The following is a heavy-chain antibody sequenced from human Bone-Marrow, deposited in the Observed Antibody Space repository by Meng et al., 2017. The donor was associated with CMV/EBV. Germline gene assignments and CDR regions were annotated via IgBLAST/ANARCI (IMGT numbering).Heavy chain of an antibody. CDR1: GFTSSSYC. J-gene: IGHJ6*02. CDR3: ARDFLGYCSSTSCLSGYYYYYGMDV. D-gene: IGHD2-2*03. Sequence: GESLKISCAASGFTSSSYCMSWVRQAPGKGLEWVANIKQDGSGKYYVDSVKGRFTISRDNAKNSLYLQMNSLRAEDTAVYYCARDFLGYCSSTSCLSGYYYYYGMDVWGQGTTVTVSS. V-gene: IGHV3-7*01. CDR2: IKQDGSGK.